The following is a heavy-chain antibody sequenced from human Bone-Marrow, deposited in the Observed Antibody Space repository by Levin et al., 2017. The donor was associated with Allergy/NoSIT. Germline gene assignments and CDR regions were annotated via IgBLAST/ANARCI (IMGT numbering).Heavy chain of an antibody. CDR3: ARGVVSVVTAPLDY. J-gene: IGHJ4*02. CDR2: IYYSGST. Sequence: SQTLSLTCTVSGGSIRSGGYYWSWIRQHPGKGLEWIGYIYYSGSTYYNPSLKSRVTISVDTSKNQFSLKLSSVTAADTAVYYCARGVVSVVTAPLDYWGQGTLVTVSS. CDR1: GGSIRSGGYY. V-gene: IGHV4-31*03. D-gene: IGHD2-21*02.